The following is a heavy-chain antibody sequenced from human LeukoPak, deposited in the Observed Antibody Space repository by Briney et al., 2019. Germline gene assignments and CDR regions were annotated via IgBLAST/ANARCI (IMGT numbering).Heavy chain of an antibody. CDR3: ERDLWGADL. D-gene: IGHD1-26*01. J-gene: IGHJ3*01. V-gene: IGHV4-39*07. Sequence: PSETLSLTCTVSGGSISSATYYWGWIRQPPGKGLQWIGSIFYTGSTYYNPSLISRVSISVDTSNNQFSLRVSSVTAADTAVYYCERDLWGADLWGQGTMVTVSS. CDR2: IFYTGST. CDR1: GGSISSATYY.